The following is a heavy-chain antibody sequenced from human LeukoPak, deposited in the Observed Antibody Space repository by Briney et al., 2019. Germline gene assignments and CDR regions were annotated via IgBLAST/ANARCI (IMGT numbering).Heavy chain of an antibody. D-gene: IGHD6-19*01. V-gene: IGHV3-30*04. CDR1: GFIFSTYT. CDR2: ISYDGDNI. CDR3: ARMHSSGWNGMDA. Sequence: TGRSLRLSCAAPGFIFSTYTMHWVRQAPGKGLEWVALISYDGDNIFYADSVKGRFTISRDNSKNTMDLQMSSLRPEDTAVYSCARMHSSGWNGMDAWGKGATVTVSS. J-gene: IGHJ6*04.